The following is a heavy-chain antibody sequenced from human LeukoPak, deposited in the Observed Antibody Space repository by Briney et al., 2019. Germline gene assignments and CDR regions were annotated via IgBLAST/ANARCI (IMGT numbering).Heavy chain of an antibody. CDR1: GFTFSSYG. V-gene: IGHV3-30*18. CDR2: ISYDGSNK. Sequence: GGSLRLSCAASGFTFSSYGMHWVRQAPGKGLEWVAVISYDGSNKYYADSVKGRFTISGDNSKNTLYLQMNSLRAEDTAVYYCAKALAGSGELSDYWGQGTLVTVSS. D-gene: IGHD3-16*02. J-gene: IGHJ4*02. CDR3: AKALAGSGELSDY.